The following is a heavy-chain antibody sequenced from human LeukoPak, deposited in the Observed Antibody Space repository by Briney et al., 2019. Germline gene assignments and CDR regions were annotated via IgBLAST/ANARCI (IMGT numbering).Heavy chain of an antibody. D-gene: IGHD1-7*01. J-gene: IGHJ4*02. CDR3: AKDREGTIADYFDY. CDR2: IYSGGYT. V-gene: IGHV3-53*01. Sequence: GGSLRLSCAASGFTVTTTYMTWVRQAPGKGLEWVSIIYSGGYTDYADSVKGRFTISRDNSKNTLYLQMNSLRGEDTAVYYCAKDREGTIADYFDYWGQGTLVTVSS. CDR1: GFTVTTTY.